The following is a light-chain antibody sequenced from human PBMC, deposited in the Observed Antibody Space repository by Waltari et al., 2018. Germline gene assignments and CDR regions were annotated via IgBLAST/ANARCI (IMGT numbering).Light chain of an antibody. CDR1: NPNVGSNS. CDR2: RNN. CDR3: AAWDYSLDGHVL. J-gene: IGLJ2*01. Sequence: QSVLTQPPSASGTPGQRVTIPCSGSNPNVGSNSVNWYQQVPGTAPKLLIYRNNQRPSGVPDRFSGSKSGTSASLAISGLQSEDEADYYCAAWDYSLDGHVLFGGGTKLTVL. V-gene: IGLV1-44*01.